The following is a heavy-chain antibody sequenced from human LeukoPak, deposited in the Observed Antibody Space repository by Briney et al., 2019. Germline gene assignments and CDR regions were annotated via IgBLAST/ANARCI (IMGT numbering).Heavy chain of an antibody. Sequence: PRGSLRLSCAASGFTLGSYAMSWVRQAPGKGLEWVSVISGSGGSAYYADSVKGRFTISRDNSKNTLYLQINSLRAEDTAVYYCAREGLYGSGTYDYWGQGTLVTVSS. CDR2: ISGSGGSA. CDR1: GFTLGSYA. CDR3: AREGLYGSGTYDY. D-gene: IGHD3-10*01. J-gene: IGHJ4*02. V-gene: IGHV3-23*01.